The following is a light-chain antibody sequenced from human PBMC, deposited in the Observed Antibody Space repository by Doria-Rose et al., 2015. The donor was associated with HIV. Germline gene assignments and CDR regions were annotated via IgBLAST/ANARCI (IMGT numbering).Light chain of an antibody. CDR1: SSDVGYYKY. J-gene: IGLJ2*01. Sequence: QAVVTQPASVSGSPGQSITISCTGTSSDVGYYKYVSWYQQYPGKAPKLIISNVTKRPSGVSDRFSGSKSGNTASLTISGLQAEGEAEYFCSSYTSGTSFVFGGGTKLTV. CDR2: NVT. CDR3: SSYTSGTSFV. V-gene: IGLV2-14*03.